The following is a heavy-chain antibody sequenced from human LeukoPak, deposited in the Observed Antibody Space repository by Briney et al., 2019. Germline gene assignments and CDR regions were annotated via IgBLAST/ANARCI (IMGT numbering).Heavy chain of an antibody. D-gene: IGHD2-21*02. CDR1: GFTFSSSW. CDR3: TSWGDTTAEYFQR. CDR2: IKQDGSEK. Sequence: GSLRLSCAASGFTFSSSWMSWVRQAPGKGLEWVANIKQDGSEKYYVDSVKGRFTISRDNAKISLYLQMNSLRVEDTAVYYCTSWGDTTAEYFQRWGQGTLVTVSS. J-gene: IGHJ1*01. V-gene: IGHV3-7*01.